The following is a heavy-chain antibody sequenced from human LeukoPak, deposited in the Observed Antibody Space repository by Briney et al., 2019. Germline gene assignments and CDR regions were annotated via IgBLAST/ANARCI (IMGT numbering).Heavy chain of an antibody. CDR3: ARGDSSGYNWFDP. D-gene: IGHD3-22*01. V-gene: IGHV4-59*01. CDR2: IYYSGST. J-gene: IGHJ5*02. CDR1: GGSISNYY. Sequence: SETLSLTCTVSGGSISNYYWSWIRQPPGKGLEWIGYIYYSGSTNYNPSLKSRVTISVDTSKNQFSLKLSSVTAADTAVYYCARGDSSGYNWFDPWGQGTLVTVSS.